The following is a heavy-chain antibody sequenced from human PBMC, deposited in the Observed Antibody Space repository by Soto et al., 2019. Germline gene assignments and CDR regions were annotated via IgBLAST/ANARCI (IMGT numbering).Heavy chain of an antibody. D-gene: IGHD4-17*01. Sequence: ASVKVSCKASGYTFSNYGITWVRQAPGQGLEWMGWISGYNEYTEYGQKFQGRVTMTIDTSTNTAYMELRSLRSDDTAVFYCARDSHGDYDGYYCDNWRQETLVTISS. CDR3: ARDSHGDYDGYYCDN. CDR1: GYTFSNYG. J-gene: IGHJ4*02. CDR2: ISGYNEYT. V-gene: IGHV1-18*01.